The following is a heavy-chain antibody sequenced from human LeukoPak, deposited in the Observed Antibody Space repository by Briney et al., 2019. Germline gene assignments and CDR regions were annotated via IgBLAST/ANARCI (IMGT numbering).Heavy chain of an antibody. CDR2: IYPGDSET. D-gene: IGHD3-10*01. V-gene: IGHV5-51*01. J-gene: IGHJ6*04. CDR1: GYSFSSYW. CDR3: ARLNYYSSGSWVPMDA. Sequence: GESLKISCKGSGYSFSSYWIGWVRQMPGKGLEWMGIIYPGDSETRYSPSFQGQVTISADKSISTAYLQWSSLKASDSAMYYCARLNYYSSGSWVPMDAWGKGTTVTVSS.